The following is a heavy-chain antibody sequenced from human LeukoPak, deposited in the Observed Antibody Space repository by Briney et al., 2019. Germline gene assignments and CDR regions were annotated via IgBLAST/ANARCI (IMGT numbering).Heavy chain of an antibody. D-gene: IGHD3-3*01. V-gene: IGHV3-23*01. CDR2: ISGSGGST. CDR3: AKDDFWSGTYYFDY. J-gene: IGHJ4*02. Sequence: GGSLRLSCAASGFTFSSYAMSWVRQAPGKVLEWVSAISGSGGSTYYADSVKGRFTISRDNSKNTLYLQMNSLRAEDTAVYYCAKDDFWSGTYYFDYWGQGTLVTVSS. CDR1: GFTFSSYA.